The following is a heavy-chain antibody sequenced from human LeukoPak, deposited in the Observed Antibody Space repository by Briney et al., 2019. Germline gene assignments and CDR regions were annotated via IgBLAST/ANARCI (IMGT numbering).Heavy chain of an antibody. CDR3: AKEEAGFFGPFLPDY. D-gene: IGHD6-19*01. V-gene: IGHV4-39*07. CDR2: IYYGGST. Sequence: PSETLSLTCTVSGVSISSSSYYWAWSRQPPGKGLEWIGSIYYGGSTYYSPSLKSQVTISVDTSKNQFSLKLSSVTAADTAMYYCAKEEAGFFGPFLPDYWGQGTLVTVSS. CDR1: GVSISSSSYY. J-gene: IGHJ4*02.